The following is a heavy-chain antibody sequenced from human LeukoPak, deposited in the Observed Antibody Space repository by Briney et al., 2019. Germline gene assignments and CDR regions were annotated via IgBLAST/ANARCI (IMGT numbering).Heavy chain of an antibody. V-gene: IGHV3-15*01. CDR3: TTDPDRSGWNYFDY. Sequence: NPGGSLRLSCAASGFTFSNAWMNWVRQAPGKGLEWVGRIKSKTDGGTTDYAAPVKGRFTISRDDSKNTLYLQMNSLKTEDTAVYYCTTDPDRSGWNYFDYWGQGTLVTVSS. CDR1: GFTFSNAW. J-gene: IGHJ4*02. D-gene: IGHD6-19*01. CDR2: IKSKTDGGTT.